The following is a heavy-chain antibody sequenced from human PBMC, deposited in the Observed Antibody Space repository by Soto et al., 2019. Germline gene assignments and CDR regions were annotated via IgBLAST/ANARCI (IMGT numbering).Heavy chain of an antibody. J-gene: IGHJ4*02. V-gene: IGHV3-21*01. CDR1: GFTFSSYS. CDR3: ARDLRSGVRGVLDY. D-gene: IGHD3-10*01. CDR2: ISSSSSYI. Sequence: GGSLRLSCAASGFTFSSYSMNWVRQAPGKGLEWVSSISSSSSYIYYADSVKGRFTISRDNAKNSLYLQMNSLRAEDTAVYYCARDLRSGVRGVLDYWGQGTLVTVSS.